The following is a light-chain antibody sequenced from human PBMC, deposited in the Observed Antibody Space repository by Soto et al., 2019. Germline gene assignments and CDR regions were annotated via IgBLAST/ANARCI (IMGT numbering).Light chain of an antibody. Sequence: DIQMTQSPSFLSASVGDRVTITCRASQSVSNFLSWYQKIPGRPPKLLIFGASSLQGGVPSRFSGRRSGTDFTLTIRSLQPEDVATYYCQQSYITPYTFGQGTKVEIK. V-gene: IGKV1-39*01. CDR1: QSVSNF. CDR3: QQSYITPYT. J-gene: IGKJ2*01. CDR2: GAS.